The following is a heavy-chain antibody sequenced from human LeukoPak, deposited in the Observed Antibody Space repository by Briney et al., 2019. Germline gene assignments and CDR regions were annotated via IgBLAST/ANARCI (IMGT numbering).Heavy chain of an antibody. Sequence: SETLSLTCTVSGGSISSGGYYWSRIRQHPGKGLEWIGYIYYSGSTYYNPSLKSRVTISVDTSKNQFSLKLSSVTAADTAVYYCARGQRKYSSGWRAYYFDYWGQGTLVTVSS. D-gene: IGHD6-19*01. CDR1: GGSISSGGYY. J-gene: IGHJ4*02. CDR2: IYYSGST. V-gene: IGHV4-31*03. CDR3: ARGQRKYSSGWRAYYFDY.